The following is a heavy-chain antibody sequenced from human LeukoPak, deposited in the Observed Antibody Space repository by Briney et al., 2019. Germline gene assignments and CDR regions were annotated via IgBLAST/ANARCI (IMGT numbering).Heavy chain of an antibody. Sequence: PSETLSLTCAVSGYSISCGYYWGWIRQPPGKGLEWIGSIYHSGSTYYNPSLKSRATISVDTSKNQFSLKLSSVTAADTAVYYCARVGSGWYSYYFDYWGQGTLVTVSS. D-gene: IGHD6-19*01. CDR1: GYSISCGYY. V-gene: IGHV4-38-2*01. CDR3: ARVGSGWYSYYFDY. J-gene: IGHJ4*02. CDR2: IYHSGST.